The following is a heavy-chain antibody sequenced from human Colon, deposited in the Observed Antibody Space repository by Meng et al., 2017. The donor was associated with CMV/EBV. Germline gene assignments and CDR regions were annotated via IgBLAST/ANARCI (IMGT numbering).Heavy chain of an antibody. CDR1: GFPFSTYA. CDR3: AKDLSITTAGSPLDY. J-gene: IGHJ4*02. D-gene: IGHD6-13*01. CDR2: ISGSAGTT. V-gene: IGHV3-23*01. Sequence: SGFPFSTYAMSWVRQAPGKGLERVSTISGSAGTTYYADSVKGRFTISRDNSKNTLSLQMNSLRAEDTAVYYCAKDLSITTAGSPLDYWGQGTLVTVSS.